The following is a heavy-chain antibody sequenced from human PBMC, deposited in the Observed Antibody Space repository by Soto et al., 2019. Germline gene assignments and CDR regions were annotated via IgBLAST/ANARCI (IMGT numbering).Heavy chain of an antibody. CDR1: GFTVSGNY. J-gene: IGHJ6*03. D-gene: IGHD3-3*01. CDR3: ARTDFWSGYSWVENYYYMDV. Sequence: GGSLRLSCAASGFTVSGNYMSWVRQAPGKGLEWVSVIYSGGSTYYADSVKGRFTISRDNSKNTLYLQMNSLRAEDTAVYYCARTDFWSGYSWVENYYYMDVWGKGTTVTVSS. V-gene: IGHV3-66*01. CDR2: IYSGGST.